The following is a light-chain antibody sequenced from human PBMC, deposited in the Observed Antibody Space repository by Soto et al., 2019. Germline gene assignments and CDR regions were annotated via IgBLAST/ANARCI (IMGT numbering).Light chain of an antibody. V-gene: IGKV3-20*01. CDR3: QQYASSPRT. Sequence: EIVLTQSPGTLSLSPGERATLSCRASQSVSSTYLAWYQQKPGQAPRLLIYGASSRAIGIPDRFSGSGSGTDFTLTISRLEPEDFAVYFCQQYASSPRTFGQGTKVEIK. J-gene: IGKJ1*01. CDR2: GAS. CDR1: QSVSSTY.